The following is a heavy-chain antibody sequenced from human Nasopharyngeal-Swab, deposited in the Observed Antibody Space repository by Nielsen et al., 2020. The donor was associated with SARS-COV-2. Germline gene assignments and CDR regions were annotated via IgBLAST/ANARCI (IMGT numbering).Heavy chain of an antibody. CDR3: AHSALGYSSGWELDY. D-gene: IGHD6-19*01. Sequence: SGPTLVKPTQTLTLTCTFSGFSLSTSGVGVGWIRQPQGKALEWLVLIYWDDDKRYSPSLKSRLTITKDTSKNQVVLTMTNRDPVDTATYYCAHSALGYSSGWELDYWGQGTLVTVSS. CDR1: GFSLSTSGVG. V-gene: IGHV2-5*02. CDR2: IYWDDDK. J-gene: IGHJ4*02.